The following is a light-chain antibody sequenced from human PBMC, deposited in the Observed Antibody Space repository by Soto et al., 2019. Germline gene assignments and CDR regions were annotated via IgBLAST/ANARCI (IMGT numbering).Light chain of an antibody. Sequence: QSVLTQPPSVSEAPGQRVTISCTGSSSNIGAGYDVHWYQQLPGTAPKLLIYGNSNRPSGVPDRFSGSKSGASASLAITGLQAEDEADYYCQSYASSLSAWVFGGGTKVTVL. CDR3: QSYASSLSAWV. CDR2: GNS. CDR1: SSNIGAGYD. J-gene: IGLJ3*02. V-gene: IGLV1-40*01.